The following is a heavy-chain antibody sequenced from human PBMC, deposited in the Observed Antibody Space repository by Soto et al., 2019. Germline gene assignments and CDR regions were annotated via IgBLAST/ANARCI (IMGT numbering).Heavy chain of an antibody. CDR2: IYYSGST. Sequence: SETLSLTCTVSGGSISSGGYYWSWIRQHPGKGLEWIGYIYYSGSTYYNPSLKSRVTISVDTSKNQFSLKLSSVTAADTAVYYGARERTHYYNYWGQGTLGTVSS. CDR1: GGSISSGGYY. CDR3: ARERTHYYNY. V-gene: IGHV4-31*03. J-gene: IGHJ4*02. D-gene: IGHD1-7*01.